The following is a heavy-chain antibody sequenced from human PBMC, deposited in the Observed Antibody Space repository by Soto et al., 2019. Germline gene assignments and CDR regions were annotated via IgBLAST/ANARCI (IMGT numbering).Heavy chain of an antibody. V-gene: IGHV3-33*01. CDR2: IWYDGSNK. J-gene: IGHJ6*02. Sequence: QVQLVESGGGVVQPGRSLRLSCAASGFTFSSYGMHWVRQAPGKGLEWVAVIWYDGSNKYYADSVKGRFTISRDNSKNTLYLQMNSLRAEDTAVYYCARATDYGDYEGLIYYDYYGMDVWGQGTTVTVS. D-gene: IGHD4-17*01. CDR1: GFTFSSYG. CDR3: ARATDYGDYEGLIYYDYYGMDV.